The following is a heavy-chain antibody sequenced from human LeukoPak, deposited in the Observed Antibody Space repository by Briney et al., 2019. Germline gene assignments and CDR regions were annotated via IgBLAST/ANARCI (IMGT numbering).Heavy chain of an antibody. Sequence: GGSLRLSCAASGFTFSSYGMHWVRQAPGKGLEWVAVISYDGSNKYYADSVKGRFTISRDNSKNTLYLQMNSLRAEDTAVYYCARGMTTVTPFDYWGQGTLVTVSS. V-gene: IGHV3-30*03. CDR3: ARGMTTVTPFDY. CDR1: GFTFSSYG. CDR2: ISYDGSNK. D-gene: IGHD4-17*01. J-gene: IGHJ4*02.